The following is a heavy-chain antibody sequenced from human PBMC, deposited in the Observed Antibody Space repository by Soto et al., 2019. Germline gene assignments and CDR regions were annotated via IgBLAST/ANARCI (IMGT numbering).Heavy chain of an antibody. V-gene: IGHV1-69*01. CDR3: ARPVEMATISRSYLFY. CDR1: GGTFSNYA. J-gene: IGHJ4*02. CDR2: IIPIFGTG. D-gene: IGHD5-12*01. Sequence: KVSCKASGGTFSNYAINWVRQAPGQGIEWMGGIIPIFGTGNYAQKFQGRVTITADESTSTAYLDLSGLRPEDTAVYYCARPVEMATISRSYLFYWGQGTLVTVSS.